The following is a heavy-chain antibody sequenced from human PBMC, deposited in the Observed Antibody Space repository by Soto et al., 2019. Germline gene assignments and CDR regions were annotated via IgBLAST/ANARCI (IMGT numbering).Heavy chain of an antibody. V-gene: IGHV4-31*02. CDR2: ISNSGRT. CDR3: ARDDSRCVLDV. Sequence: SETLSLTWTVSGDSISRVAYYWSLIRQHPGKGLEWIGYISNSGRTYYNPSLKSRLTISLDTSENQFSLKLTSVTAADTAVSYCARDDSRCVLDVWRKGTMVA. D-gene: IGHD2-21*01. CDR1: GDSISRVAYY. J-gene: IGHJ3*01.